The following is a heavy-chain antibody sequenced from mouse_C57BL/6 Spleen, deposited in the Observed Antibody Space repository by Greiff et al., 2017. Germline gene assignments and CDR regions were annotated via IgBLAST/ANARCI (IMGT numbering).Heavy chain of an antibody. Sequence: QVQLQQPGAELVKPGASVKMSCKASGYTFTSYWITWVKQRPGQGLEWIGDIYPGSGSTNYNEKFKSKATLTVDTSSSTAYMQLSSLTSEDSAVYYCARSRGPAGYDGYYDYWGQGTTLTVSS. J-gene: IGHJ2*01. CDR3: ARSRGPAGYDGYYDY. CDR1: GYTFTSYW. V-gene: IGHV1-55*01. D-gene: IGHD2-3*01. CDR2: IYPGSGST.